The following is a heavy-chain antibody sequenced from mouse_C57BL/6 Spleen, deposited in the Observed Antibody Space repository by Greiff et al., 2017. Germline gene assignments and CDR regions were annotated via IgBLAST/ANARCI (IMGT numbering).Heavy chain of an antibody. CDR2: IHPSDSDT. Sequence: QVQLKQPGAELVKPGASVKVSCKASGYTFTSYWMHWVKQRPGQGLEWIGRIHPSDSDTNYNQKFKGKATLTVDKSSSTAYMQLSSLTSEDSAVYYCAIRDYYGSSPFDYWGQGTTLTVSS. D-gene: IGHD1-1*01. J-gene: IGHJ2*01. V-gene: IGHV1-74*01. CDR3: AIRDYYGSSPFDY. CDR1: GYTFTSYW.